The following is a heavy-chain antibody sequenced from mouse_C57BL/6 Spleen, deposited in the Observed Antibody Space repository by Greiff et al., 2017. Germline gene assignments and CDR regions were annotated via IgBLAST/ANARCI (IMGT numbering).Heavy chain of an antibody. CDR1: GYTFTSYW. D-gene: IGHD1-1*01. Sequence: QVKLKQPGAELVKPGASVKLSCKASGYTFTSYWMHWVKQRPGRGLEWIGRIDPNSGGTKYNEKFKSKATLTVDKPSSTVYMQRSSMTSEDSAVYYCASGTTVAFDDWGQGTTLTVSS. CDR2: IDPNSGGT. V-gene: IGHV1-72*01. J-gene: IGHJ2*01. CDR3: ASGTTVAFDD.